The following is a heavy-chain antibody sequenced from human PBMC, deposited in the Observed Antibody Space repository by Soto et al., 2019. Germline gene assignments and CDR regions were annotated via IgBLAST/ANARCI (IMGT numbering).Heavy chain of an antibody. J-gene: IGHJ6*03. V-gene: IGHV1-69*04. Sequence: ASVKVSCKASGGTFSSYTISWVRQAPGQGLEWMGRIIPILGIANYAQKFQGRVTITADKSTSTAYMELSSLRSEDTAVYYCARDLKTVTTWDYYYYMDVWGKGTTVTVSS. CDR3: ARDLKTVTTWDYYYYMDV. CDR2: IIPILGIA. D-gene: IGHD4-4*01. CDR1: GGTFSSYT.